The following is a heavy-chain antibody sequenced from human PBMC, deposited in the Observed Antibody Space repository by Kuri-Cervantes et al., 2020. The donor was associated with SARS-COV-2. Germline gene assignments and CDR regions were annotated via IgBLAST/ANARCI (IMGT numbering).Heavy chain of an antibody. Sequence: ASVKVSCKVSGYTLTELSMHWVRQAPGKGLEWMGGFDPEDGETIYAQKFQGRVTMTRNTSISTAYMELSSLRSEDTAVYYCARDRIPGFLEWPIWGQGTLVTVSS. V-gene: IGHV1-24*01. CDR3: ARDRIPGFLEWPI. J-gene: IGHJ4*02. CDR1: GYTLTELS. D-gene: IGHD3-3*01. CDR2: FDPEDGET.